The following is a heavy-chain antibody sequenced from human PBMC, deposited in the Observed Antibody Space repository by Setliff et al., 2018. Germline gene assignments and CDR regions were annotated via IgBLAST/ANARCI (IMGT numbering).Heavy chain of an antibody. J-gene: IGHJ6*03. D-gene: IGHD5-18*01. CDR2: INPNSGST. CDR1: GYTFTGYY. Sequence: ASVKVSCKASGYTFTGYYMHWVRQAPGQGLEWMGWINPNSGSTNPAQKFQGRVTMTRDTSISTAYMELSSLTSDDTAVYYCAREGVDTRSSTDYRYYMDVWGQGTTVTVSS. V-gene: IGHV1-2*02. CDR3: AREGVDTRSSTDYRYYMDV.